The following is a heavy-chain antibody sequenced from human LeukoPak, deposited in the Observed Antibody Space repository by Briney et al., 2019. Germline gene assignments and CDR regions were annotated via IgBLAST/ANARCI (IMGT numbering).Heavy chain of an antibody. CDR2: MYNSGST. J-gene: IGHJ3*02. CDR1: GGSISSYY. CDR3: ARQSGNGYSGFDFQAFDI. Sequence: PSETLSLTCTISGGSISSYYWSWIRQPPGKGLEWIGYMYNSGSTNYNPSLKSRVTISVDTSKNQFSLRLSPVTAADTAVYYCARQSGNGYSGFDFQAFDIWGQGTMVTVSS. D-gene: IGHD5-12*01. V-gene: IGHV4-59*08.